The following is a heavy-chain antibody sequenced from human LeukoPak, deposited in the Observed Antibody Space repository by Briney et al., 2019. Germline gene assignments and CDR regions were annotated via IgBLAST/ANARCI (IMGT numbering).Heavy chain of an antibody. CDR1: GSSFTNYW. CDR2: IYPGDSRT. CDR3: ACRDFSSTWSGP. Sequence: GESLKISCQGSGSSFTNYWIGWVRQMPGKGLEWMGVIYPGDSRTRYNPSFQGQVTISVDKSISTAYLQWNSLKASDSAMYYCACRDFSSTWSGPWGQGTLVTVSS. J-gene: IGHJ5*02. V-gene: IGHV5-51*01. D-gene: IGHD2-2*01.